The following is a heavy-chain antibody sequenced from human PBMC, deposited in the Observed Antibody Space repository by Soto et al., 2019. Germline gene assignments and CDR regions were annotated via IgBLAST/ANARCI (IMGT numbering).Heavy chain of an antibody. J-gene: IGHJ4*02. CDR3: ARAGPDYFSSCLLHS. CDR1: GFTVNSNY. Sequence: PGGSLRLSCAASGFTVNSNYMSWVRQAPGKGLEWVSVIYSGGTTDYADSVKGRFTISRDNSKNTVHLEMSSLRAEDTGVYYCARAGPDYFSSCLLHSWGQGTLVTVSS. V-gene: IGHV3-66*01. D-gene: IGHD3-22*01. CDR2: IYSGGTT.